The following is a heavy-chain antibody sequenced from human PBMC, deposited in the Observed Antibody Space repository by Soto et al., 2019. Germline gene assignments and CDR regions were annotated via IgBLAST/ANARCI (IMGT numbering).Heavy chain of an antibody. D-gene: IGHD6-19*01. CDR2: VKQDGSEQ. CDR1: GFIFSSYW. CDR3: VGGSGWVMDY. V-gene: IGHV3-7*03. Sequence: PGGSLRLSCSASGFIFSSYWMTWVRHAPGKGLEWVANVKQDGSEQHYVDSVKGRFTISRDNVKNSLFLQMNSLRAVDTAVYYCVGGSGWVMDYWGQGTLVTVSS. J-gene: IGHJ4*02.